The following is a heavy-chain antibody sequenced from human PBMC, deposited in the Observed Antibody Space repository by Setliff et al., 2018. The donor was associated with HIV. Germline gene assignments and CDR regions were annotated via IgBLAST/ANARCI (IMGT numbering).Heavy chain of an antibody. CDR2: TKFDGSES. Sequence: PGWSLRLSCAASGFTVSSNYMNWVRQVPGKGLEWVSNTKFDGSESYYVDSVKGRFIASTDNAKNSLFLQMNSLKAEDTAVYYCARAYNVYDYRFDSSGYDYWGQGTLVTVSS. J-gene: IGHJ4*02. V-gene: IGHV3-7*03. CDR1: GFTVSSNY. CDR3: ARAYNVYDYRFDSSGYDY. D-gene: IGHD3-22*01.